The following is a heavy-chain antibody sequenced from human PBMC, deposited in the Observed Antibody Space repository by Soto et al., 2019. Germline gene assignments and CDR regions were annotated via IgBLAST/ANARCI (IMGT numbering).Heavy chain of an antibody. CDR3: AKDISCSGTSCYLGESQLGLYYYYYYMDV. J-gene: IGHJ6*03. CDR1: GFTFSSYA. D-gene: IGHD2-2*01. V-gene: IGHV3-23*01. Sequence: GGSLRLSCAASGFTFSSYAMSWVRQAPGKGLEWVSSISGNGGSTYYADSVKGRFTISRDNSKNTLYLQINSLRVEDTAVHYCAKDISCSGTSCYLGESQLGLYYYYYYMDVWGKGTTVTVSS. CDR2: ISGNGGST.